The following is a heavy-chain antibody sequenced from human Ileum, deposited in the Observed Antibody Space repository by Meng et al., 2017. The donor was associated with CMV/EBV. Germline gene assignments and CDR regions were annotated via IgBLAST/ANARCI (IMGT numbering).Heavy chain of an antibody. D-gene: IGHD2-2*01. V-gene: IGHV1-8*01. CDR1: FTSYG. CDR3: ARGAPYCSSTSCYGNWVDP. Sequence: FTSYGINWVRHATGQGLEAMGWMNPNSGNIGYAQKFQGRVTMTRNTSISTAYMELSSLRSEDTAVYYCARGAPYCSSTSCYGNWVDPWGQGTLVTVSS. CDR2: MNPNSGNI. J-gene: IGHJ5*02.